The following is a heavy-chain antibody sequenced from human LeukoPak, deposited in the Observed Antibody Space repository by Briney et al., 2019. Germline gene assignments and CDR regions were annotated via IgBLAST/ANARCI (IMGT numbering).Heavy chain of an antibody. CDR1: GGSISSYY. D-gene: IGHD2-2*01. Sequence: SETLSLTCTVSGGSISSYYWSWIRQPPGKGLEWIGYIYYSGSTNYNPSLKSRVTISVDTSKNQFSLKLSSVTAADTAVYYCARATEDVVVVPAAIRFDPWGQGTLVTVSS. CDR2: IYYSGST. V-gene: IGHV4-59*01. J-gene: IGHJ5*02. CDR3: ARATEDVVVVPAAIRFDP.